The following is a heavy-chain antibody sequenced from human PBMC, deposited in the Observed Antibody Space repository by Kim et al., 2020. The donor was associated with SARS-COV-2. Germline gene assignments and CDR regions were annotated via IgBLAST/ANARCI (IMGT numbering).Heavy chain of an antibody. V-gene: IGHV3-21*01. CDR3: ARDVGRNSGYDFYGSAADY. CDR1: GFTFSSYS. Sequence: LSLTCAASGFTFSSYSMNWVRQAPGKGLEWVSSISSSSSYIYYADSVKGRFTISRDNAKNSLYLQMNSLRAEDTAVYYCARDVGRNSGYDFYGSAADYWGQGTLVTVSS. J-gene: IGHJ4*02. CDR2: ISSSSSYI. D-gene: IGHD5-12*01.